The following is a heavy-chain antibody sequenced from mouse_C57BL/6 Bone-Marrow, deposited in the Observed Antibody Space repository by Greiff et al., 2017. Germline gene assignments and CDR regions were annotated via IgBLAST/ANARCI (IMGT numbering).Heavy chain of an antibody. CDR3: AREYYSAWFAY. CDR2: IHPNSGST. Sequence: VQLQQPGAELVKPGASVKLSCKASGYTFTSYWMHWVKQRPGQGLEWIGMIHPNSGSTNYNEKFKSKATLTVDKSSSTAYMQLSSLTSEDSAVYYCAREYYSAWFAYWGQGTLVTVSA. J-gene: IGHJ3*01. CDR1: GYTFTSYW. D-gene: IGHD2-12*01. V-gene: IGHV1-64*01.